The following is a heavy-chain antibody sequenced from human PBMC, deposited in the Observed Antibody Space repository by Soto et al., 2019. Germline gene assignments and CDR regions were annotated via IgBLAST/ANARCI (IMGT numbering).Heavy chain of an antibody. D-gene: IGHD6-6*01. CDR3: ARGYSSSGRGYYYYYMDV. Sequence: SETLSLTCAVYGGSFSGYYWSWIRQPPGKGLEWIGEINHSGSTNYNPSLKSRVTISVDTSKNQFSLKLSSVTAADTAVYYCARGYSSSGRGYYYYYMDVWGKGTTVTVSS. CDR1: GGSFSGYY. J-gene: IGHJ6*03. CDR2: INHSGST. V-gene: IGHV4-34*01.